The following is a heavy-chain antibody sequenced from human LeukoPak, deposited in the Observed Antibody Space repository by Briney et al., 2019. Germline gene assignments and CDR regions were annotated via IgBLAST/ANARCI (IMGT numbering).Heavy chain of an antibody. V-gene: IGHV3-33*01. CDR3: ARDGGQWLVPGWFDP. D-gene: IGHD6-19*01. Sequence: PGRSLRLSCAASGFTLSSYGMHWVRQAPGKGLEWVAVIWYDGSNKYYADSVKGRFTISRDNSKNTLYLQMTSLRPEDTAVYYCARDGGQWLVPGWFDPWGQGTLVTVSS. CDR2: IWYDGSNK. CDR1: GFTLSSYG. J-gene: IGHJ5*02.